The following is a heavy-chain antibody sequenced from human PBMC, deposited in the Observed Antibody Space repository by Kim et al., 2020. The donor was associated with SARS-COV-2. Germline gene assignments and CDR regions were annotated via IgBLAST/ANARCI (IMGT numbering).Heavy chain of an antibody. Sequence: SVKVSCKASGGTFSNYAFTWVRQAPGQGLEWMGRVIPILGVANYAQKLRGRVTITADSSTTTVYMDLSSLKSEDTAVYYCAREAREAMGKTSLDGWGTG. J-gene: IGHJ6*03. CDR1: GGTFSNYA. V-gene: IGHV1-69*04. CDR2: VIPILGVA. CDR3: AREAREAMGKTSLDG. D-gene: IGHD7-27*01.